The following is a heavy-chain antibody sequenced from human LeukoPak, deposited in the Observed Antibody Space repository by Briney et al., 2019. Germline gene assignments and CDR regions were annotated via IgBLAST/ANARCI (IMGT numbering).Heavy chain of an antibody. V-gene: IGHV3-21*01. D-gene: IGHD3-10*01. J-gene: IGHJ6*04. Sequence: GGSLRLSCAASGFTFSSYGMHWVRQAPGKGLELVSSISSISSYIYYADSVKGRFTISRDNAKNSLHLQMNSLRAEDTAVYYCARGLGFGELLFGMDVWGKGTTVTISS. CDR2: ISSISSYI. CDR1: GFTFSSYG. CDR3: ARGLGFGELLFGMDV.